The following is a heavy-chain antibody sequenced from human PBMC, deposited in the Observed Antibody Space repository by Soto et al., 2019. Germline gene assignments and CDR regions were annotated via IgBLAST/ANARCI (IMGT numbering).Heavy chain of an antibody. J-gene: IGHJ4*02. Sequence: GGSLRLSCAASGFTFSSYSMNWVRQAPGKGLEWVSYISSSSSTIYYADSVKGRFTISRDNAKNSLYLQMNSLRAEDTAVYYCAKRAVDRYFDYWGQGTQVTVSS. CDR2: ISSSSSTI. CDR3: AKRAVDRYFDY. CDR1: GFTFSSYS. V-gene: IGHV3-48*01.